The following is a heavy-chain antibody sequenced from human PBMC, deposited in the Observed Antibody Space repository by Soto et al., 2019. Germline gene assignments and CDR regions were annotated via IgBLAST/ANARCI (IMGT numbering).Heavy chain of an antibody. J-gene: IGHJ5*02. CDR2: IYDTGNT. D-gene: IGHD2-15*01. V-gene: IGHV4-30-2*01. Sequence: QLQLQESGTGLVRPSQTLSLACAVSGGSISSTTHYSWGWIRQPPGQGLEWFGYIYDTGNTYYNPSLKSRVTISLDRSQNQFDLKMKSVTAADTAVYYCVRGSSGVWNYFDPWGQGIPVTVSS. CDR1: GGSISSTTHYS. CDR3: VRGSSGVWNYFDP.